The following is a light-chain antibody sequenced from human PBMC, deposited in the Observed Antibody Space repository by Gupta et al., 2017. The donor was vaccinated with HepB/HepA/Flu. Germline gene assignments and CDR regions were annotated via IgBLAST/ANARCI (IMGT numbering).Light chain of an antibody. Sequence: EIVLTQSPTTLSLSPGERATLSCRASQSISTYLAWYQQKPGQAPRLLIYEASNRDTGVPAWFSGSGSGTDLTLSISSREQEDFAVYYCQQLSKWPPWTFGQGTKVEIK. CDR1: QSISTY. CDR3: QQLSKWPPWT. J-gene: IGKJ1*01. CDR2: EAS. V-gene: IGKV3-11*01.